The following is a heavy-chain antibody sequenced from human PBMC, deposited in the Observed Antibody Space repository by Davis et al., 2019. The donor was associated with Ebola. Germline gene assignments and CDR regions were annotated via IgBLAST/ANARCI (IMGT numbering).Heavy chain of an antibody. CDR2: IRVYTNYL. CDR3: TREYGDYLLDY. Sequence: GESLKISCAASGFTFRDYTMNWVRQAPGMGLEWVSAIRVYTNYLYYADSVKGRFTITRDNVKNSLYLQMNSLRAEETAVYYCTREYGDYLLDYWGQGTLVTVSS. D-gene: IGHD4-17*01. V-gene: IGHV3-21*01. J-gene: IGHJ4*02. CDR1: GFTFRDYT.